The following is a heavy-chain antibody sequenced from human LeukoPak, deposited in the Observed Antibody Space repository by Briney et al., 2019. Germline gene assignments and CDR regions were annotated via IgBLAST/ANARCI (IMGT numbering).Heavy chain of an antibody. D-gene: IGHD1-26*01. J-gene: IGHJ6*03. CDR1: GGTFSSYA. CDR2: IIPILGIA. Sequence: GASVKVSCKASGGTFSSYAISWMRQAPGQGLEWMGRIIPILGIANYAQKFQGRVTITADKSTSTAYTELSRLRSDDTAVYYCARVYRSVGRSYLDYYYYMGVWGKGTTVTVSS. V-gene: IGHV1-69*04. CDR3: ARVYRSVGRSYLDYYYYMGV.